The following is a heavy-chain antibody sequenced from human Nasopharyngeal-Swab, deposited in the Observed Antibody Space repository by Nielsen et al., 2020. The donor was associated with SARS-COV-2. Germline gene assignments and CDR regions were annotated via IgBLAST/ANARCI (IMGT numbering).Heavy chain of an antibody. CDR2: IKQDGSEK. Sequence: GESLKISCAASGFTFSSCWMSWVRQAPGKGLEWVANIKQDGSEKYYIDSVKGRFTISRDNAKSSLFLEMNSLRVEDTALYYCATDGYSFGYDRGYWGQGTLVIVSS. V-gene: IGHV3-7*01. CDR3: ATDGYSFGYDRGY. CDR1: GFTFSSCW. D-gene: IGHD4-11*01. J-gene: IGHJ4*02.